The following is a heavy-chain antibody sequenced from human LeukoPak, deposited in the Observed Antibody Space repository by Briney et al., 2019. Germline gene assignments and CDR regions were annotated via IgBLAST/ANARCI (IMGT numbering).Heavy chain of an antibody. Sequence: GGSLRLSCAASGFTFSNYEMNWVRQAPGKGLEWVSFVDTGGSPIYYADSVKGRFTISRDDAKNSLFLQMNGLRAEDTAVYYCARESRDYDSSTNDAFDIWGQGTMVTVSS. CDR3: ARESRDYDSSTNDAFDI. CDR1: GFTFSNYE. V-gene: IGHV3-48*03. J-gene: IGHJ3*02. CDR2: VDTGGSPI. D-gene: IGHD3-22*01.